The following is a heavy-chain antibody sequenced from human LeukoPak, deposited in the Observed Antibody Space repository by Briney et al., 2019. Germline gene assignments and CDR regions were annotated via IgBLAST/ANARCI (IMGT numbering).Heavy chain of an antibody. CDR3: ARDRYYDILTGYHGKGYYYYMDV. CDR2: IYTSGST. Sequence: PSETLSLTCTVSGGSISSYYWSWIRQPAGKGLEWIGRIYTSGSTNYNPSLKSRVTMSVDTSKNQFSLKPSSVTAADTAVYYCARDRYYDILTGYHGKGYYYYMDVWGKGTTVTVSS. CDR1: GGSISSYY. V-gene: IGHV4-4*07. J-gene: IGHJ6*03. D-gene: IGHD3-9*01.